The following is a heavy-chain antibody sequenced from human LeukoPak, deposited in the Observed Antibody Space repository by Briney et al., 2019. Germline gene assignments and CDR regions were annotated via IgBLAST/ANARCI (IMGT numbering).Heavy chain of an antibody. CDR1: GGSISSSTYY. J-gene: IGHJ3*02. D-gene: IGHD6-13*01. Sequence: PSETLSLTCTVSGGSISSSTYYWGWTRQPPGKGLEWIGSIYYSGSTYYNPSLKSRVTISVDTSKNQFSLKLSSVTAADTAVYYCARESSSSDAFDIWGQGTMVTVSS. CDR3: ARESSSSDAFDI. V-gene: IGHV4-39*07. CDR2: IYYSGST.